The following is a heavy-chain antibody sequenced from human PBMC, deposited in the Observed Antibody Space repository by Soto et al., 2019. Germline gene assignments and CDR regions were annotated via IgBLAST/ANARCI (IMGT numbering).Heavy chain of an antibody. J-gene: IGHJ4*02. D-gene: IGHD6-19*01. CDR2: ISSSGFTT. CDR3: ARQVNYSSGWDDC. V-gene: IGHV3-11*01. CDR1: GFRISDYK. Sequence: KPGGTLRLSCTASGFRISDYKMSWIRQAPGKGLERVSYISSSGFTTYYADTVKRRFTISRDNPKHTLYLQRNSLSAEDTAVYYCARQVNYSSGWDDCWGRGPLVTVSS.